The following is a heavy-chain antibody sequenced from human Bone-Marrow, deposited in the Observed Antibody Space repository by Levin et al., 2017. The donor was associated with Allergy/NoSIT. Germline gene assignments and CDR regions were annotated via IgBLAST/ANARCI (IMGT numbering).Heavy chain of an antibody. CDR2: IWYDGSNK. CDR3: ARDPNTMVRGVRSPRYYFDY. Sequence: RAGGSLRLSCAASGFTFSSYGMHWVRQAPGKGLEWVAVIWYDGSNKYYADSVKGRFTISRDNSKNTLYLQMNSLRAEDTAVYYCARDPNTMVRGVRSPRYYFDYWGQGTLVTVSS. D-gene: IGHD3-10*01. V-gene: IGHV3-33*01. J-gene: IGHJ4*02. CDR1: GFTFSSYG.